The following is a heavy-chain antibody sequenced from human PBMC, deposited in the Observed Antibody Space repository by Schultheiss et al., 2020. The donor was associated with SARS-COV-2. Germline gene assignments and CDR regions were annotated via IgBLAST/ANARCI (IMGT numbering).Heavy chain of an antibody. V-gene: IGHV4-39*07. J-gene: IGHJ2*01. CDR1: GGSISSSSYY. CDR2: FYPSGST. CDR3: ASTGDYGRYFDL. Sequence: SQTLSLTCTVSGGSISSSSYYWGWIRQPPGKGLEWIGSFYPSGSTKYNPSLESRVTISVDTSKNQFSLKLSSVTAADTAVYYCASTGDYGRYFDLWGRGTLVTVSS. D-gene: IGHD4-17*01.